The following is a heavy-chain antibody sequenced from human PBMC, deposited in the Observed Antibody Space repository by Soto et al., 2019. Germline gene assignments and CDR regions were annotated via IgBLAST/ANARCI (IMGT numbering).Heavy chain of an antibody. CDR2: ISAYNGNT. V-gene: IGHV1-18*01. CDR3: ARDGIIAARPDRGYYYYYGMDV. D-gene: IGHD6-6*01. CDR1: GYTFTSYG. J-gene: IGHJ6*02. Sequence: ASVKVSCKASGYTFTSYGISWVRQAPGQGLEWMGWISAYNGNTNYAQKLQGRVTMTTDTSTSTAYMELRSLRSDDTAVYYCARDGIIAARPDRGYYYYYGMDVWGQGTTVTVSS.